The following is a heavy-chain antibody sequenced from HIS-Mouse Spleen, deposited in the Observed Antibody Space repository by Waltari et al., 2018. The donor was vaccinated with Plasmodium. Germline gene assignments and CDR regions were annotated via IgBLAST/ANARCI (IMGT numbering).Heavy chain of an antibody. V-gene: IGHV4-34*01. CDR3: ARGRVLGTSSGYFDL. CDR1: GGSLSGYY. Sequence: QVQLQQWGAGLLKPSETLSLTCAVYGGSLSGYYWSWIRQPPGKGLDWIGEINHSGRTNYNPSLKSRVTISVDTSKNQFSLKLSSVTAADTAVYYCARGRVLGTSSGYFDLWGRGTLVTVSS. J-gene: IGHJ2*01. D-gene: IGHD3-10*01. CDR2: INHSGRT.